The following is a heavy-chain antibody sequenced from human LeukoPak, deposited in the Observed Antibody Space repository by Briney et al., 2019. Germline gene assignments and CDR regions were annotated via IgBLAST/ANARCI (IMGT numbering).Heavy chain of an antibody. CDR3: ARENRWAGATGNFDY. J-gene: IGHJ4*02. CDR1: GHTFTDYY. V-gene: IGHV1-2*02. D-gene: IGHD1-26*01. CDR2: INPNSGGT. Sequence: ASVKVSCKASGHTFTDYYIHWVRQAPGQGLELMGWINPNSGGTNYAQKFQGRVTMTRDTSIATAYMELSRLTSDDTATYYCARENRWAGATGNFDYWGQGTLVTVPS.